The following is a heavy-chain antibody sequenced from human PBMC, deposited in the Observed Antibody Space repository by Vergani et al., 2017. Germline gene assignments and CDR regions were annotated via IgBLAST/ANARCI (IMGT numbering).Heavy chain of an antibody. D-gene: IGHD2-2*01. J-gene: IGHJ5*02. CDR1: GFTFDDYA. Sequence: EVQLVESGGGPVKPGGSLRLSCAASGFTFDDYAMHWVRQAPGKGLEWVSGISWNSGSIGYADSVKGRFTISRDNAKNSLYLQMNSLRAEDTALYYCAKGYCSSTSCYLDPWGQGTLVTVSS. CDR2: ISWNSGSI. CDR3: AKGYCSSTSCYLDP. V-gene: IGHV3-9*01.